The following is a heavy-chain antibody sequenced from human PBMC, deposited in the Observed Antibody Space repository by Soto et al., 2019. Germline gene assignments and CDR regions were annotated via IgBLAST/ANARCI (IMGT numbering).Heavy chain of an antibody. CDR1: GFTFSSYS. D-gene: IGHD1-26*01. CDR2: NGKSSSPI. V-gene: IGHV3-48*02. J-gene: IGHJ4*02. Sequence: EVQLVESGGGLVQPGGSLRLSCAASGFTFSSYSMTWVRQAPGKGLEWVSYNGKSSSPIFYADSVRGRFFISRDNAKNSLYLQMNSLRDVDTAVYYCARDSGRGGADDYWGQGTLVTVSS. CDR3: ARDSGRGGADDY.